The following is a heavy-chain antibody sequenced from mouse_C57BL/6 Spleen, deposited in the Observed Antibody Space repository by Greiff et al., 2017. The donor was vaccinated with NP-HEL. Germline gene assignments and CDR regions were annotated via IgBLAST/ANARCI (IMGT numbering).Heavy chain of an antibody. Sequence: EVHLVESGGGLVKPGGSLKLSCAASGFTFSSYAMSWVRQTPEKRLEWVATISDGGSYTYYPDNVKGRFTISRDNAKNNLYLQMSHLKSEDTAMYYCARDRGGSSYYYAMDYWGQGTSVTVSS. CDR2: ISDGGSYT. V-gene: IGHV5-4*01. CDR1: GFTFSSYA. J-gene: IGHJ4*01. CDR3: ARDRGGSSYYYAMDY. D-gene: IGHD1-1*01.